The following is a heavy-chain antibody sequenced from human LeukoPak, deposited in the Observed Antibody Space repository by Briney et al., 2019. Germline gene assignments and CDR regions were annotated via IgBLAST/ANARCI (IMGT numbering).Heavy chain of an antibody. Sequence: ASVKVSCKASGYTFTVYYMHWVRQAPGQGLEWMGWINPNSGGTNYAQKFQGRVTITRDTSISTAYMELSRLRSDDTAVYYCARVSVGITMIVVARPCYFDLWGRGTLVTVSS. CDR2: INPNSGGT. CDR1: GYTFTVYY. J-gene: IGHJ2*01. CDR3: ARVSVGITMIVVARPCYFDL. D-gene: IGHD3-22*01. V-gene: IGHV1-2*02.